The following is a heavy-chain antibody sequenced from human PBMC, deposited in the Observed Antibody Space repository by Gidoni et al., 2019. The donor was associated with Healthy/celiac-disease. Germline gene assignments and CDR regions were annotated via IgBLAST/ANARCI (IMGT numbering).Heavy chain of an antibody. Sequence: EVQLLESGGGLVQPGGSLRPSCAASGFTFRSYAMSWVRQAPGKGREWVSAISGSGGSTYYADSAKGRFTTSRDNSKNTLYLQMNSLRAEDTAVYYCAKDAGGSDYWGQGTLVTVSS. V-gene: IGHV3-23*01. J-gene: IGHJ4*02. CDR2: ISGSGGST. CDR1: GFTFRSYA. CDR3: AKDAGGSDY.